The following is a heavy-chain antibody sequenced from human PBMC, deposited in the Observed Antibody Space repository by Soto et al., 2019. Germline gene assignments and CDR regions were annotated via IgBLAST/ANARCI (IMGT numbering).Heavy chain of an antibody. Sequence: GGSLRLSCAASGFTVSSNYMSWVRQAPGKGLEWVSVIYSGGSTYYADSVKGRFTISRDNSKNTLYLQMNSLRAEDTAVYYCARDGGAAATYHYYRLDVWGKGTTVTVSS. CDR1: GFTVSSNY. CDR3: ARDGGAAATYHYYRLDV. CDR2: IYSGGST. D-gene: IGHD3-16*01. V-gene: IGHV3-53*01. J-gene: IGHJ6*04.